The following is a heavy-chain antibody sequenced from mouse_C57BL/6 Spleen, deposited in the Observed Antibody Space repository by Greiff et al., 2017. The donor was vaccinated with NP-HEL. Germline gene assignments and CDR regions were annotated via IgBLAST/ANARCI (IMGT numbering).Heavy chain of an antibody. V-gene: IGHV5-9-1*02. J-gene: IGHJ4*01. CDR3: TRGQLRLRAMDY. CDR2: ISSGGDYI. Sequence: DVMLVESGEGLVKPGGSLKLSCAASGFTFSSYAMSWVRQTPEKRLEWVAYISSGGDYIYYADTVKGRFTISRDNARNTLYLQMSSLKSEDTAMYYCTRGQLRLRAMDYWGQGTSVTVSS. CDR1: GFTFSSYA. D-gene: IGHD3-2*02.